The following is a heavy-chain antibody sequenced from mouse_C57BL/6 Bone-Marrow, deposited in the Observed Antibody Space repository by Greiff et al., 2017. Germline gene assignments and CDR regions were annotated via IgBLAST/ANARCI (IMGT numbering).Heavy chain of an antibody. Sequence: QVTLKESGPGILQPSQTLSLTCSFSGFSLSTFGMGVGWIRQPSGKGLEWLAHIWWDGDKYYNPALKRRLTNSKDTSKNQVFLKNANVDTADTATYYCARIVLGLRRGGYYYAMDYWGQGTSVTVSS. J-gene: IGHJ4*01. CDR1: GFSLSTFGMG. V-gene: IGHV8-8*01. CDR2: IWWDGDK. CDR3: ARIVLGLRRGGYYYAMDY. D-gene: IGHD2-2*01.